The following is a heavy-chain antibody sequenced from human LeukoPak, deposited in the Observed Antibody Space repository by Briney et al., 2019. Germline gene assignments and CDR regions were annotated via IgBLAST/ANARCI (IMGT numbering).Heavy chain of an antibody. CDR2: ITSNGGST. CDR1: GFTFSLYA. D-gene: IGHD3-22*01. CDR3: AYSSDYYH. J-gene: IGHJ1*01. Sequence: PGGSLRLSCSASGFTFSLYAMHWVRQAPGRGLEYVSAITSNGGSTYYADSVKGRFTISRDNSKNTLYLHMSTLRPEDTAVYYCAYSSDYYHWGQGTLVTVSS. V-gene: IGHV3-64D*06.